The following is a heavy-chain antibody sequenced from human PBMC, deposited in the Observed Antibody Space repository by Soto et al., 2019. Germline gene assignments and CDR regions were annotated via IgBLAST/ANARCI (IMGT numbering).Heavy chain of an antibody. CDR3: VRGRSYSVYDF. J-gene: IGHJ4*02. CDR2: IYPSGST. D-gene: IGHD5-12*01. Sequence: SETLSLTCTVSGGSISGHTWIWIRQPAGKGLEWIGHIYPSGSTSYNPSLRSRVTMSLDTSSNQIFLNLTSVTAADTAVFYCVRGRSYSVYDFWGPGTLVTVSS. CDR1: GGSISGHT. V-gene: IGHV4-4*07.